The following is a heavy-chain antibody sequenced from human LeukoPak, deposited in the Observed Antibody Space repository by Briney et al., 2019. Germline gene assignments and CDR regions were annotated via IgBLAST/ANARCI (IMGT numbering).Heavy chain of an antibody. CDR2: INHGGST. CDR1: GGSFSDSY. D-gene: IGHD3-3*01. J-gene: IGHJ5*02. CDR3: AKHLRRRFFSRTLGFDP. Sequence: SETLSLTCAVYGGSFSDSYWSWIRQPPGKGLEWIGEINHGGSTKFNPSLKSRVTISLDTSRNQFSLKVNSVTAADTAVYYCAKHLRRRFFSRTLGFDPWGQGTLVTVSS. V-gene: IGHV4-34*01.